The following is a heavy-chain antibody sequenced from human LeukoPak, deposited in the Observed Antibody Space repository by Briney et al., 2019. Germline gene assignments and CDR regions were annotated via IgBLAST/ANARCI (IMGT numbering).Heavy chain of an antibody. Sequence: ASVKVSCKASGYTFTGYYMHWVRQAPGQGLEWMGWINPNSGGTNYAQKFQGRVTMTRDTSVSTAYMELSRLTSDDTAVYYCARGAYYYDSSGYYGSQFDYWGQGTLVTVSS. CDR3: ARGAYYYDSSGYYGSQFDY. D-gene: IGHD3-22*01. V-gene: IGHV1-2*02. CDR1: GYTFTGYY. CDR2: INPNSGGT. J-gene: IGHJ4*02.